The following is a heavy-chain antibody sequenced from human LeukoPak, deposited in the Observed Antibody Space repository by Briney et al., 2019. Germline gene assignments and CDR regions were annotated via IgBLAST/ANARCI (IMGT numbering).Heavy chain of an antibody. J-gene: IGHJ4*02. CDR2: ISGSGGST. CDR1: GFTFSSYA. Sequence: GGSLRLSCAASGFTFSSYAMSWVRQAPGKGLEWVSAISGSGGSTYYADSVKGRFTISRDNSKNTLYLQMNSLRAEDTAVYYCAKAPPTSERGYVWGSYRYTDNYFDYWGQGTLVTVSS. CDR3: AKAPPTSERGYVWGSYRYTDNYFDY. V-gene: IGHV3-23*01. D-gene: IGHD3-16*02.